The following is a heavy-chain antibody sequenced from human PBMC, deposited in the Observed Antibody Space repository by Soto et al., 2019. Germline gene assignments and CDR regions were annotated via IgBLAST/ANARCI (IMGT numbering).Heavy chain of an antibody. CDR3: ARGPRITMVRGVRIGY. J-gene: IGHJ4*02. CDR1: GGSFSGYY. V-gene: IGHV4-34*01. CDR2: INHSGST. D-gene: IGHD3-10*01. Sequence: PSETLSLTCAVYGGSFSGYYWSWIRQPPGKGLEWIGEINHSGSTNYNPSLKSRVTISVDTSKNQFSLKLSSVTAADTAVYYCARGPRITMVRGVRIGYWDQGTLVTVSS.